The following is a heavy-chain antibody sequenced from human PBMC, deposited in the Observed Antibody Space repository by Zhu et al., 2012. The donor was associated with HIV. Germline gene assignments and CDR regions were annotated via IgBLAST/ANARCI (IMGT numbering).Heavy chain of an antibody. CDR3: AGQIAVADARPGYFDR. J-gene: IGHJ1*01. Sequence: QVQLRQWGAGLLKPSETLSLTCAVYGASFSSYYWTWLRQSPGKGLERIGDINHSGNTNYNSSFKSRVTISIDNSKNQFSLSLKSVTADDSAVYFCAGQIAVADARPGYFDRWGQGTLVTVSS. D-gene: IGHD2-21*01. CDR1: GASFSSYY. CDR2: INHSGNT. V-gene: IGHV4-34*01.